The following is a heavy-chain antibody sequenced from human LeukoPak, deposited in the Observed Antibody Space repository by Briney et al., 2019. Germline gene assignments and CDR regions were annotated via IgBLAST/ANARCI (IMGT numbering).Heavy chain of an antibody. CDR3: ARPLNYYDSSGYYL. Sequence: SETLSLTCTVSGGSISSCYWSWIRQPPGKGLEWIGYIYYSGSTNYNPSLKSRVTISVDTSKNQFSLKLSSVTAADTAVYYRARPLNYYDSSGYYLWGQGTLVTVSS. J-gene: IGHJ5*02. V-gene: IGHV4-59*08. D-gene: IGHD3-22*01. CDR1: GGSISSCY. CDR2: IYYSGST.